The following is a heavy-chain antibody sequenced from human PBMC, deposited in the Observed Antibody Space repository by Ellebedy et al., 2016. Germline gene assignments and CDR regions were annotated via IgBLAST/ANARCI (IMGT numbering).Heavy chain of an antibody. CDR1: GFTFDDYA. D-gene: IGHD3-9*01. Sequence: SLKISXAASGFTFDDYAMHWVRQAPGKGLEWVSGISWNSGSIGYADSVKGRFTISRDNAKNSLYLQMNSLRAEDTALYYCAKDFGTYYDILTGRYSYYYGMDVWGQGTTVTVSS. CDR3: AKDFGTYYDILTGRYSYYYGMDV. CDR2: ISWNSGSI. V-gene: IGHV3-9*01. J-gene: IGHJ6*02.